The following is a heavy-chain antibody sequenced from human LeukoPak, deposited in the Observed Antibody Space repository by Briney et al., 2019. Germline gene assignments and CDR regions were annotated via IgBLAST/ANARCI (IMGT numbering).Heavy chain of an antibody. CDR2: ISAYNGNT. D-gene: IGHD2-2*02. Sequence: ASVKVSCKASGYTSTSYGISWVRQAPGQGLEWMGWISAYNGNTNYAQKLQGRVTMTTDTSTSTAYMELRSLRSDDTAVYYCARGVVVPAAIGWFDPWGQGTLVTVSS. J-gene: IGHJ5*02. CDR1: GYTSTSYG. CDR3: ARGVVVPAAIGWFDP. V-gene: IGHV1-18*01.